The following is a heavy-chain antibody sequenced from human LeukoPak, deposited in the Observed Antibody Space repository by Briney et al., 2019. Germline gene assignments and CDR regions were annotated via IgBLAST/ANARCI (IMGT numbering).Heavy chain of an antibody. D-gene: IGHD2-2*01. CDR1: GFTFSSYA. J-gene: IGHJ6*02. CDR2: ISYDGSNK. Sequence: GRSLRLSCAASGFTFSSYAMHWVRQAPGKGLEWVAVISYDGSNKYYADSVKGRFTISRDNSKNTLYPQMNSLRAEDTAVYYCAREEVPASYYYYYGMDVWGQGTTVTVSS. CDR3: AREEVPASYYYYYGMDV. V-gene: IGHV3-30-3*01.